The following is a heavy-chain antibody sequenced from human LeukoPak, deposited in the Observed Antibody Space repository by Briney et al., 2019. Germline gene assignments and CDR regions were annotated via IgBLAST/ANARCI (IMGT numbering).Heavy chain of an antibody. V-gene: IGHV3-66*01. J-gene: IGHJ5*02. D-gene: IGHD3-16*02. CDR3: ARVIIISVARWFDP. Sequence: PGGSLRLSCEASGFAFSSYWMHWVRQAPGKGLEWVSVIYSGGSTYYADSVKGRFTISRDNSKNTLYLQMNSLRAEDTAVYYCARVIIISVARWFDPWGQGTLVTVSS. CDR1: GFAFSSYW. CDR2: IYSGGST.